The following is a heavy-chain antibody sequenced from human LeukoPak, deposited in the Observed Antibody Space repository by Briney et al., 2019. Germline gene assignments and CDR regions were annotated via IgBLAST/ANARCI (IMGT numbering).Heavy chain of an antibody. Sequence: GGSLRLSWAASGFTFSSYAMSWVRQAPGKGLEWVSAISGSGGSTYYADSVKGRFTISRDNSKNTLYLQMNRLRAEDTAVYYCAKRHGDGYNYVDYWGQGALITVSS. CDR1: GFTFSSYA. V-gene: IGHV3-23*01. J-gene: IGHJ4*02. D-gene: IGHD5-24*01. CDR2: ISGSGGST. CDR3: AKRHGDGYNYVDY.